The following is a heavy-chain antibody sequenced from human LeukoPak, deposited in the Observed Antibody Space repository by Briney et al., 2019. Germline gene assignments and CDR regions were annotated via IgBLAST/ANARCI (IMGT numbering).Heavy chain of an antibody. CDR3: ARKGRTERDSFDI. V-gene: IGHV3-7*01. D-gene: IGHD1-1*01. CDR2: TKEDGSEK. J-gene: IGHJ3*02. Sequence: GGSLRLSCAASEFTLRTYWMIRVRQAPGKGLEWVANTKEDGSEKYYVDSVKGRFTIYRDNAKNSLFLQMNSLRAEDTAVYYCARKGRTERDSFDIWGQGTMVTVSS. CDR1: EFTLRTYW.